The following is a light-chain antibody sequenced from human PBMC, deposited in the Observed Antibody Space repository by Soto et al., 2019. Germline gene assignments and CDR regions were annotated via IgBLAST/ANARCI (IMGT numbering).Light chain of an antibody. CDR1: SSDVGDYNY. V-gene: IGLV2-14*01. Sequence: QSALTQPASVSGSPGQSITISCTGTSSDVGDYNYVSWYQQHPGKAPKLMIYDVIYRPSGVSNRFSGSKSGNTASLTISGLQAEDEADYYCGSYTSINTLLFGGGTQLTVL. CDR3: GSYTSINTLL. CDR2: DVI. J-gene: IGLJ2*01.